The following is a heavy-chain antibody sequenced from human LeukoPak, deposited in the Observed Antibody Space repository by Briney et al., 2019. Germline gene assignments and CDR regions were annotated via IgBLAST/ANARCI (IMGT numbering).Heavy chain of an antibody. V-gene: IGHV1-2*02. D-gene: IGHD3-16*01. CDR3: ARGGSFWGYYYMDV. Sequence: ASVNVSCKASGYTFTDYYIHWVRQAPGQGLEWMGWINPASGGTNYAQKFQGRVTMTRDTSFGAAYIDLSRLNSDDAAVYYCARGGSFWGYYYMDVWGKGTTVTVSS. CDR1: GYTFTDYY. J-gene: IGHJ6*03. CDR2: INPASGGT.